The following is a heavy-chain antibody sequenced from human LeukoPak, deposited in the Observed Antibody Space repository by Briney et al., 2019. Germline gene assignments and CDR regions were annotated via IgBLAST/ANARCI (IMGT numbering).Heavy chain of an antibody. D-gene: IGHD6-19*01. CDR1: GGSISSYY. J-gene: IGHJ3*02. V-gene: IGHV4-59*01. CDR3: ARDLRTVAANSHDAFDI. CDR2: MYYSGST. Sequence: SETLSLTCTVSGGSISSYYWSWIRQPPGKGLEWIGYMYYSGSTSQNPSLRGRVTISMDISKNQFSLTLSSVTAADTAVYYCARDLRTVAANSHDAFDIWGQGTMVTVSS.